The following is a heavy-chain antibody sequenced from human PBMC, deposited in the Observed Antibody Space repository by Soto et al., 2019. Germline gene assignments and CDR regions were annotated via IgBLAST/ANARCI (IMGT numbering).Heavy chain of an antibody. Sequence: VRSGGSLRLSCAASGFTFSSYGMHWVRQAPGKGLEWVAVIWYDGSNKYYADSVKGRFTISRDNSKNTLYLQMNSLRAEDTAVYYCARDDQRIGSGSYYDPHWTDYWGQGTLVTVSS. CDR1: GFTFSSYG. CDR2: IWYDGSNK. CDR3: ARDDQRIGSGSYYDPHWTDY. J-gene: IGHJ4*02. D-gene: IGHD3-10*01. V-gene: IGHV3-33*01.